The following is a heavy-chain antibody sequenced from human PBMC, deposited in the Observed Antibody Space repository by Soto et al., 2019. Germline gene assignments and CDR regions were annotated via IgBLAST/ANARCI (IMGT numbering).Heavy chain of an antibody. CDR3: ARQNVQIGPGCFAY. CDR1: GGSIGSGNFY. Sequence: SDTLSLTCSVSGGSIGSGNFYWSWIRQPPGKGLEWLTSIYHTGTIYITPSLRSRLTISSDTSRNQFSLNLTSVTAADTALYFCARQNVQIGPGCFAYWGRGTLVTVYS. D-gene: IGHD3-10*02. V-gene: IGHV4-30-4*02. CDR2: IYHTGTI. J-gene: IGHJ4*02.